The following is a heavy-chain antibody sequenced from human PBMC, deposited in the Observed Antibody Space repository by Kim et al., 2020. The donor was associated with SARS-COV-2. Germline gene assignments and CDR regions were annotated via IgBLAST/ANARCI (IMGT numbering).Heavy chain of an antibody. Sequence: SGPTLVNPTETLTLTCTVSGFSLSNARMGVSWIRQPPGKALEWLAHIFSNDEKSYSTSLKSRLTISKDTSKSQVVLTMTNMDPVDTATYYCARFYDYVWGTYRPPYFDYWGQGTLVTVSS. CDR2: IFSNDEK. V-gene: IGHV2-26*01. D-gene: IGHD3-16*02. J-gene: IGHJ4*02. CDR1: GFSLSNARMG. CDR3: ARFYDYVWGTYRPPYFDY.